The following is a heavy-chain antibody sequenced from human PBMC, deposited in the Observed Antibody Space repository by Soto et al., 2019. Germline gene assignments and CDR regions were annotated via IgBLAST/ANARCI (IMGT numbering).Heavy chain of an antibody. CDR1: GDTFRSYA. J-gene: IGHJ6*01. CDR3: AKSLSHTTACPHPSYDYYAMDV. Sequence: QVQLVQSGPEVKKPGSSVKVSCESSGDTFRSYAMSWVRQAPGQGLEWMGGINPFLRTPNYSQKFQGRVTITADESMRTSYMELRGLSSQDTAIYFCAKSLSHTTACPHPSYDYYAMDVWGPGTTVTVSS. D-gene: IGHD1-1*01. V-gene: IGHV1-69*01. CDR2: INPFLRTP.